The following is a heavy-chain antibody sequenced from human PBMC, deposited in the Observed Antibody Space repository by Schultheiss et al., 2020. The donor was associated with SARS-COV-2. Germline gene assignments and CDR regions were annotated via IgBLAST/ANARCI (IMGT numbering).Heavy chain of an antibody. Sequence: SETLSLTCTVSGGSISSGYYWGWIRQPPGKGLEWIGYIYYSGSTKYNPSLKSRAALSVDTSKNQFSLKLSSVTAADTAVYYCARAYGDYGSYYYYGMDVWGQGTTVTVSS. CDR3: ARAYGDYGSYYYYGMDV. CDR1: GGSISSGYY. D-gene: IGHD4-17*01. CDR2: IYYSGST. V-gene: IGHV4-61*05. J-gene: IGHJ6*02.